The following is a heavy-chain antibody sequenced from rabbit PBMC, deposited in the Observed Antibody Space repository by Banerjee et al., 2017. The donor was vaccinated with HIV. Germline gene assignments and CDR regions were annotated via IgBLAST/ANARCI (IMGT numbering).Heavy chain of an antibody. CDR1: GFSFSSGYD. Sequence: QLEESGGGLVKPEGSLTLTCTASGFSFSSGYDMCWFRQAPGKGPEWIACIYTGSTTTYYANWARGRFTISKASSTTVTLQMTSLTVADTATYFCAREGASSSGYYLWGPGTLVTVS. D-gene: IGHD1-1*01. CDR3: AREGASSSGYYL. CDR2: IYTGSTTT. V-gene: IGHV1S45*01. J-gene: IGHJ4*01.